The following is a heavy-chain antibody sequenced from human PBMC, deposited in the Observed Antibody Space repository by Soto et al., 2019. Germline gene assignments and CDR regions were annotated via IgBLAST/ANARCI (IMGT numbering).Heavy chain of an antibody. CDR2: IIPIIGIA. D-gene: IGHD2-15*01. CDR1: GGTFSSYT. Sequence: QVQLVQSGAEVKKPGSSVKVSCKASGGTFSSYTISWVRQAPGQGLERMGRIIPIIGIANYAQKFQGRVRIPPDKSRSTAHRALGSLRSEDTAVYDSAGAARYCSGGSCDSPGSCFDPWGKGSLVTVSS. J-gene: IGHJ5*02. CDR3: AGAARYCSGGSCDSPGSCFDP. V-gene: IGHV1-69*02.